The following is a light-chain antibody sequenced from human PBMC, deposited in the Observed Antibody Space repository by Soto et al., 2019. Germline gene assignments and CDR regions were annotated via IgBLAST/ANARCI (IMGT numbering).Light chain of an antibody. V-gene: IGKV1-39*01. CDR1: QSISSY. CDR3: QQSYSTPYT. J-gene: IGKJ2*01. CDR2: AAS. Sequence: DIQMTQSPSSLSASVGDRVTITCRASQSISSYLNWYQQKPGKAPKLLIYAASSLQSGVPSRFSGSGSGTEFTLTISSLQPEDFATYYCQQSYSTPYTFGQGTNLEIK.